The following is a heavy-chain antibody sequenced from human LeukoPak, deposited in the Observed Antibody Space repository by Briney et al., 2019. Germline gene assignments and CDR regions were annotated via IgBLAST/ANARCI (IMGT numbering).Heavy chain of an antibody. CDR2: FDPEDGET. CDR1: GYTLTELS. V-gene: IGHV1-24*01. D-gene: IGHD6-19*01. J-gene: IGHJ4*02. CDR3: ATWDSSGWYEYYFDY. Sequence: ASVKVSCKVSGYTLTELSMHWVRQAPGKGLEWMGGFDPEDGETIYAQKFQGRVTMTEDTSTDTAYMELSSLRSEDTAVYYCATWDSSGWYEYYFDYWGQGTLVTVSS.